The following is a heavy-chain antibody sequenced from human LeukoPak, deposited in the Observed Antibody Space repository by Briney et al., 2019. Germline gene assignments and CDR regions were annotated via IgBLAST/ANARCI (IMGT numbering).Heavy chain of an antibody. CDR2: ISGSGGST. CDR1: GFTFSSYA. J-gene: IGHJ4*02. Sequence: GGSLRLSCAASGFTFSSYAMSWVRQAPGKGLEWVSAISGSGGSTYYADSVKGRFTISRDNSKNTQYLQMNSLRAEDTAVYYCAKGYCSSTSCDIDYWGQGTLVTVSS. D-gene: IGHD2-2*02. V-gene: IGHV3-23*01. CDR3: AKGYCSSTSCDIDY.